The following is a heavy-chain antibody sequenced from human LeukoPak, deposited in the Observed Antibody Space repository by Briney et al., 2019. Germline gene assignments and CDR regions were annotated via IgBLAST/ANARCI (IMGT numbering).Heavy chain of an antibody. D-gene: IGHD5-12*01. CDR3: ARFVFGYSAYDQLRGAYMDV. V-gene: IGHV4-61*08. CDR2: IYYSGST. J-gene: IGHJ6*03. CDR1: GGSISSGGYY. Sequence: SETLSLTCAVSGGSISSGGYYWSWIRQPPGQGLEWIGYIYYSGSTNYNPSLKSRVTISVDTSKNQLSLKLSSVTAADTAVYYCARFVFGYSAYDQLRGAYMDVWGKGTTVTVSS.